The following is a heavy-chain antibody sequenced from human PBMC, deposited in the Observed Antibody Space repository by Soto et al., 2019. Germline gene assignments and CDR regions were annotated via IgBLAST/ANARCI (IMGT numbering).Heavy chain of an antibody. Sequence: SVKVSCKASGGTFSSYAISWVRQAPGQGLEWMGGIIPIFGTANYAQKFQGRVTITADESTSTAYMELSSLRSEDTAVYYCARDQSDRYNWNHPGVWGKGTTVTVCS. CDR3: ARDQSDRYNWNHPGV. V-gene: IGHV1-69*13. J-gene: IGHJ6*04. CDR1: GGTFSSYA. D-gene: IGHD1-20*01. CDR2: IIPIFGTA.